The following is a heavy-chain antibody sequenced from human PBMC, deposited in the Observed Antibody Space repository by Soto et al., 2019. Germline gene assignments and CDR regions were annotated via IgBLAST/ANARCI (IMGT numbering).Heavy chain of an antibody. Sequence: EVQLLASGGGLVQPGGSLRLSCAASGFTFSSYAMSWVRQAPGKGLEWVSAISGSGGSTYYADSVKGRFTISRDNSKNTLYLQMNSLRAEDTAVYYCAKGKDILTGYYRVDFDYWGQGTLVTVSS. CDR3: AKGKDILTGYYRVDFDY. CDR2: ISGSGGST. J-gene: IGHJ4*02. V-gene: IGHV3-23*01. D-gene: IGHD3-9*01. CDR1: GFTFSSYA.